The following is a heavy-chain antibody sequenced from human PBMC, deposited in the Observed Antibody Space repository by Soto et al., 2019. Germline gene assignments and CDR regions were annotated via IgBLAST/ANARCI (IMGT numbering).Heavy chain of an antibody. V-gene: IGHV4-39*01. D-gene: IGHD4-4*01. CDR2: IYYSGST. CDR1: GGSISRTTDY. CDR3: ARRVTRPERFDY. Sequence: QLQLQESGPGLVKPSETLSLTCIVSGGSISRTTDYWGWIRQPPGKGLEWVGNIYYSGSTFYNPSLQSRVTISVDTSKNPFSLKLTSATAADTAVYYCARRVTRPERFDYWGQGALVTVSS. J-gene: IGHJ4*02.